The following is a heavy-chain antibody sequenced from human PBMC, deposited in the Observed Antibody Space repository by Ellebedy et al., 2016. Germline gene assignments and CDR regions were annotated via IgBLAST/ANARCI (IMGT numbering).Heavy chain of an antibody. D-gene: IGHD6-19*01. Sequence: SETLSLTCTVSGASISSSYWSWIRQSPEKGLEWIGYISHNGDTAQNPSLRSRGTLSLDTSKNQVSLKLSSVTAADTAVYYCARERFISGWHDYWGQGTLVTVSS. CDR1: GASISSSY. V-gene: IGHV4-59*01. J-gene: IGHJ4*02. CDR2: ISHNGDT. CDR3: ARERFISGWHDY.